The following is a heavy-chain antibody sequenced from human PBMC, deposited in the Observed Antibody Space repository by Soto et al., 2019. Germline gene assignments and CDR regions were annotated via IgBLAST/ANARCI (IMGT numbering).Heavy chain of an antibody. CDR2: INHSGST. J-gene: IGHJ4*02. CDR3: ARSRSYGDLDY. V-gene: IGHV4-34*01. D-gene: IGHD4-17*01. CDR1: GGSFSGYY. Sequence: SETLSLTCAVYGGSFSGYYWSWIRQPPGKGLEWIGEINHSGSTNYNPSLKSRVTISVDTSKNQFSLKLSSVTAAYTAVYYCARSRSYGDLDYWGQGTLVTVSS.